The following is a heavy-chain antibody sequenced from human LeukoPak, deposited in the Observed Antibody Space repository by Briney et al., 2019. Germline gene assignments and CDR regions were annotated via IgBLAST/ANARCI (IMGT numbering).Heavy chain of an antibody. V-gene: IGHV3-33*01. CDR2: IWYDGSNK. CDR3: ASGPGGYSYGLDAFDI. CDR1: GFTFSSYG. Sequence: GGSLRLSCAASGFTFSSYGMHWVRQAPGKGLEWVAVIWYDGSNKYYADSVKGRFTIPRDNSKNTLYLQMNSLRAEDTAVYYCASGPGGYSYGLDAFDIWGQGTMVTVSS. D-gene: IGHD5-18*01. J-gene: IGHJ3*02.